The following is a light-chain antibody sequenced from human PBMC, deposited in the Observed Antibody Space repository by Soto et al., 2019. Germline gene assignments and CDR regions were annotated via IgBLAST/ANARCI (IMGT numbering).Light chain of an antibody. Sequence: AIQLTQSPSSLSASVGDRVTITCRASQGISSALAWYQQKPGKAPKLLIYDASSLESRVPSRISRSGSGTEYALNISSLQPEDFAAYYSQQFNSPLTFGGGTKVEIK. J-gene: IGKJ4*01. V-gene: IGKV1-13*02. CDR2: DAS. CDR3: QQFNSPLT. CDR1: QGISSA.